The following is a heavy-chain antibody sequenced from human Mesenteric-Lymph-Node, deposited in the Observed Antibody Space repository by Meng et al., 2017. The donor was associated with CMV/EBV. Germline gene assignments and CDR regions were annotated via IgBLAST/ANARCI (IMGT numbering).Heavy chain of an antibody. D-gene: IGHD6-25*01. J-gene: IGHJ4*02. CDR3: TRQSAAFDY. CDR2: IYRGGSST. CDR1: GFTFDNYA. Sequence: GESLKISCAGSGFTFDNYAMNWVRQTPGKGLEWVSVIYRGGSSTYYADSVKGRFTISRDDSKNTLYLQMNSLRVEDTAVYYCTRQSAAFDYWGRGTLVTVSS. V-gene: IGHV3-23*03.